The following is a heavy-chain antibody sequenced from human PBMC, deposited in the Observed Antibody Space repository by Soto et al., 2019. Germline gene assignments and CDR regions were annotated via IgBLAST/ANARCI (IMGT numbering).Heavy chain of an antibody. Sequence: GKGREGVSAISGSGGSTYYADSVKGRFTISRDNSKKTVYLQMNSLRAEDTAVYYCAKDQSDYDSSGSTNWFAPWGKGTLVTVSS. D-gene: IGHD3-22*01. V-gene: IGHV3-23*01. CDR2: ISGSGGST. J-gene: IGHJ5*02. CDR3: AKDQSDYDSSGSTNWFAP.